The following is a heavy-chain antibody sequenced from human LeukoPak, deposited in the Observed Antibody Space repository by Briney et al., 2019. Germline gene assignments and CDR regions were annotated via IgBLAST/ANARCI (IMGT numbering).Heavy chain of an antibody. Sequence: ETLSLTCTVSGGSISSYYWSWIRQPPGKGLEWVSAISGSGGSTYYADSVKGRFTISRDNSKNTLYLQMNSLRAEDTAVYYCAKEAVAGTYSLHYFDYWGQGTLVTVSS. J-gene: IGHJ4*02. CDR2: ISGSGGST. V-gene: IGHV3-23*01. CDR3: AKEAVAGTYSLHYFDY. CDR1: GGSISSYY. D-gene: IGHD6-19*01.